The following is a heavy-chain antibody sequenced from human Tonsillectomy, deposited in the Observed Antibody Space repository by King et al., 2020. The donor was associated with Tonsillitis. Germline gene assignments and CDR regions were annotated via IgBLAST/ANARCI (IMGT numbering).Heavy chain of an antibody. V-gene: IGHV4-34*01. J-gene: IGHJ4*02. CDR3: ARAAYSSNWGCLDF. CDR2: INHRRST. CDR1: GGSFRGYS. D-gene: IGHD6-13*01. Sequence: VQLQQWGAGPLKPSETLSLTCVVSGGSFRGYSWSWIRQPPGKGLEWIGEINHRRSTNYNPSLKSRVTISVDTSKNQVSLKLTSVTAADTAVYYCARAAYSSNWGCLDFWGQGTLVTVSS.